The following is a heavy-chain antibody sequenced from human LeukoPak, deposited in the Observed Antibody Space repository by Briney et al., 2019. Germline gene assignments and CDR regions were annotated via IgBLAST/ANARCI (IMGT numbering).Heavy chain of an antibody. CDR2: MNPNSGNT. CDR1: GYTFTSYD. J-gene: IGHJ4*02. Sequence: ASVKVSCKASGYTFTSYDINWVRQATGQGLEWMGWMNPNSGNTGYAQKFQGRVTMTRNTSISTAYMELSSLRSEDTAVYYCARGQFPSSGWGDWGQGTLVTVSS. CDR3: ARGQFPSSGWGD. V-gene: IGHV1-8*01. D-gene: IGHD6-19*01.